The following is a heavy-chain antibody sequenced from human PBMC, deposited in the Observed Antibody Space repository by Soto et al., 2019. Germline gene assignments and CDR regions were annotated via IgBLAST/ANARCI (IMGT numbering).Heavy chain of an antibody. J-gene: IGHJ3*02. CDR3: AGWELASVSAAFDI. D-gene: IGHD1-26*01. CDR2: MNPNSGNT. CDR1: GYTFTSYD. Sequence: AASVKVSCKASGYTFTSYDINWVRQATGQGLEWMGWMNPNSGNTGYAQKFQGRVTMTRNTSISTAYMELSSLRSEDTAVYYCAGWELASVSAAFDIWGQGTMVTVSS. V-gene: IGHV1-8*01.